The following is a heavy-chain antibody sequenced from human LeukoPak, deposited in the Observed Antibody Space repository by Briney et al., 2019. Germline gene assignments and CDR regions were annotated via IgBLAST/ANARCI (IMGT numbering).Heavy chain of an antibody. V-gene: IGHV3-21*01. CDR1: EFTFRGYS. J-gene: IGHJ6*03. D-gene: IGHD6-13*01. Sequence: GGSLRLSCAGSEFTFRGYSMHWVRQAPGKGLEWVSSISGSSSDIYYADSVKGRFTISRDNAKNSLYLQMNSLRAEDTAVYYCARSELGYSYHYMDVWGKGTTVTVSS. CDR3: ARSELGYSYHYMDV. CDR2: ISGSSSDI.